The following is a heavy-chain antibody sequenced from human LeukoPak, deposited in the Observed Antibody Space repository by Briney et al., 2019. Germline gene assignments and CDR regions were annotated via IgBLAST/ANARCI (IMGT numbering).Heavy chain of an antibody. CDR1: GGSFSGYY. Sequence: SETLSLTCAVYGGSFSGYYWSWIRQPPGKGLEWIGEINHSGSTNYNPSLKSRVTISVDTSKNQFSLKLSSVTAADTAVYYCARHVSSASFYFDFWGQGTLVTVSS. V-gene: IGHV4-34*01. D-gene: IGHD2-2*01. J-gene: IGHJ4*02. CDR2: INHSGST. CDR3: ARHVSSASFYFDF.